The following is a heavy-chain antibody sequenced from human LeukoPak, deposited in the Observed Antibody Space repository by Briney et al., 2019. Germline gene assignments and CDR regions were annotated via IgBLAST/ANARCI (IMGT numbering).Heavy chain of an antibody. CDR1: GFTFSSYA. D-gene: IGHD6-19*01. Sequence: GGSLRLSCAASGFTFSSYAMSWVRQAPGKGLEWVSAISGSGGSTYYADSVKGRFTISRDNSKNTLYLQMNSLGAEDTAVYYCAKDESIAVAGTARLAYWGQGTLVTVSS. CDR3: AKDESIAVAGTARLAY. J-gene: IGHJ4*02. V-gene: IGHV3-23*01. CDR2: ISGSGGST.